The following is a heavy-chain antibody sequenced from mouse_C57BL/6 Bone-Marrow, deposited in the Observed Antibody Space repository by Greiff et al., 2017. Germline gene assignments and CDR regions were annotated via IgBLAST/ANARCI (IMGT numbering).Heavy chain of an antibody. V-gene: IGHV1-81*01. D-gene: IGHD1-1*01. CDR3: ARGRRNYYGSTWFAY. J-gene: IGHJ3*01. Sequence: VQLVESGAELARPGASVKLSCKASGYTFTSYGISWVKQRTGQGLEWIGEIYPRSGNTYYNEKFKGKATLTADKSSSTAYMELRSLTSEDSAVYFCARGRRNYYGSTWFAYWGQGTLVTVSA. CDR2: IYPRSGNT. CDR1: GYTFTSYG.